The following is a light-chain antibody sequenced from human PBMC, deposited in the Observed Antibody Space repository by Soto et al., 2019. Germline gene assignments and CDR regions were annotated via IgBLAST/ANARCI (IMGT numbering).Light chain of an antibody. CDR1: QDIKNY. J-gene: IGKJ4*01. CDR2: GAS. V-gene: IGKV1-33*01. Sequence: DIQMTQSPSSLSASVGDRVTITCQASQDIKNYLNWYQHKPGKAPKLLIYGASNLETGVPSRFSGSGSGTEFTLTISCLQPDDFATYYCQQYNSYSQFTFGGGTKVEIK. CDR3: QQYNSYSQFT.